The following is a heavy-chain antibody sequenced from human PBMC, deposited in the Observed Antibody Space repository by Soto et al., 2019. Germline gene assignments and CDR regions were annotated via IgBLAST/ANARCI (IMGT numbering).Heavy chain of an antibody. J-gene: IGHJ1*01. CDR2: IYYSGST. CDR1: GGSISSGGYY. Sequence: KPSETLSLTCTVSGGSISSGGYYWSWIRQHPGKGLEWIGYIYYSGSTYYNPSLKSRVTISVDTSKNQFSLKLSSVTAADTAVYYCARGMTDPPDYYDSSGYDPAEYLQHWGQGTLVTVSS. D-gene: IGHD3-22*01. CDR3: ARGMTDPPDYYDSSGYDPAEYLQH. V-gene: IGHV4-31*02.